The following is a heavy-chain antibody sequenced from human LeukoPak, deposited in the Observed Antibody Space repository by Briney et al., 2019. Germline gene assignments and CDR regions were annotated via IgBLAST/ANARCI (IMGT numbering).Heavy chain of an antibody. D-gene: IGHD3-10*01. CDR1: GGSISLSYYY. V-gene: IGHV4-39*01. CDR2: VYYSGTP. Sequence: SETLSLTCSVSGGSISLSYYYWGWIRQPPGKALEWIGSVYYSGTPYYNPSLKSRVTISVDTSKNQFSLKLSSVTAADTAVYYCARGPRFGELFYAVDYWGQGTLVTVSS. CDR3: ARGPRFGELFYAVDY. J-gene: IGHJ4*02.